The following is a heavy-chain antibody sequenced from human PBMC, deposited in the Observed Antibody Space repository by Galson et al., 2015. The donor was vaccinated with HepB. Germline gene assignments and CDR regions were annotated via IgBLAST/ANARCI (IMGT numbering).Heavy chain of an antibody. CDR1: GFDFPTHW. D-gene: IGHD3-22*01. Sequence: QSGAEVKKPGDSLKISCKTSGFDFPTHWIAWVRQRPGKGLEWMGIIFPGDSDSIYSPSFEGQVTMSVDKSISTAYLHSGSLKASDTAVYYCARPQPTVVSPADTLDVWGQGTMVIVSS. CDR3: ARPQPTVVSPADTLDV. J-gene: IGHJ3*01. CDR2: IFPGDSDS. V-gene: IGHV5-51*03.